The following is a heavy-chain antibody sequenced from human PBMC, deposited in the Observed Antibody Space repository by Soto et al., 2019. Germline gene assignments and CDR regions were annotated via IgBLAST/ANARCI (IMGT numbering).Heavy chain of an antibody. CDR3: ARLRFPALFQRYGMDV. J-gene: IGHJ6*02. CDR2: ISSIFGTA. Sequence: QVQLVQSGAEVKKPGSSVKVSCKASGGTFSSYAISWVRQAPGQGLEWRGGISSIFGTANYAQKFQGRVTITADESTSTAYMELSSLRSEDTAVYYCARLRFPALFQRYGMDVWGQGTTVTVSS. CDR1: GGTFSSYA. V-gene: IGHV1-69*01. D-gene: IGHD3-3*01.